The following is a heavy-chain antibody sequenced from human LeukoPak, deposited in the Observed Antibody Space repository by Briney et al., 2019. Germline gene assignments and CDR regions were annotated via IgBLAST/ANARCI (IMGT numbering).Heavy chain of an antibody. CDR3: ARVGYHGSGSFDY. CDR2: ISPTGYTI. CDR1: AFSFSSYE. J-gene: IGHJ4*02. D-gene: IGHD3-10*01. Sequence: GGSLRLSCAASAFSFSSYEMNRVRQAPGQGLEWVSYISPTGYTIYYADSVKGRFTISRDSAKNSLYLQVSSLRAEDTAVYYCARVGYHGSGSFDYWGQGTLVTVSS. V-gene: IGHV3-48*03.